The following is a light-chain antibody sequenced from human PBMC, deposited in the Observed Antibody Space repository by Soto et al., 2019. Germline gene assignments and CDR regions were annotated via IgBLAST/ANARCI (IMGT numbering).Light chain of an antibody. CDR2: EVS. CDR1: SSDVGGYNY. Sequence: QSALTQPPSASGSPGQSVTIACTGTSSDVGGYNYVSWYQHHPGKAPKLIIYEVSKRPSGVPDRFSCSKSGNTASLTVSGLHTEDEADYYCSSYAGSNTHYVFGSGTKLTVL. CDR3: SSYAGSNTHYV. V-gene: IGLV2-8*01. J-gene: IGLJ1*01.